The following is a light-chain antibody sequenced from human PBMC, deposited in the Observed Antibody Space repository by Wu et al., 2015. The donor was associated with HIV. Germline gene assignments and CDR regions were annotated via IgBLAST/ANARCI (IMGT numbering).Light chain of an antibody. CDR1: QSVSSY. J-gene: IGKJ5*01. CDR2: DAS. Sequence: EIVLTQSPATLSLSPGERATLSCRASQSVSSYLAWYQQKPGQAPRLLIYDASNRATGIPARFSGSGSGTDFTLTLTRLEPEDFAVYYCQQYDVSITFGQGTRLDIK. CDR3: QQYDVSIT. V-gene: IGKV3-11*01.